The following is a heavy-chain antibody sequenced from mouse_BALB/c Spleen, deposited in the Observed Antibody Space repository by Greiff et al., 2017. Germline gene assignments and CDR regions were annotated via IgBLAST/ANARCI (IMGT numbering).Heavy chain of an antibody. CDR2: IDPYNGGT. D-gene: IGHD1-1*01. J-gene: IGHJ1*01. Sequence: EVQLQQSGPELVKPGASVKVSCKASGYSFTDYNMYWVKQSHGKSLEWIGYIDPYNGGTSYNQKFKGKATLTVDKSSSTAFMHLNSLTSEDSAVYYCRSPYYYGSSPWYFDVWGAGTTVTVSS. CDR3: RSPYYYGSSPWYFDV. V-gene: IGHV1S135*01. CDR1: GYSFTDYN.